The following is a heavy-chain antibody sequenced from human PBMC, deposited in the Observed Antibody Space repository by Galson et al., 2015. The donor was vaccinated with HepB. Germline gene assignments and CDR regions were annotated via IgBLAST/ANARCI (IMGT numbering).Heavy chain of an antibody. J-gene: IGHJ4*02. D-gene: IGHD4-17*01. CDR1: GFTVSSNY. CDR3: ARVEIVDYGDFSFDY. Sequence: SLRLSCAASGFTVSSNYMSWVRQAPGKGLEWVSVIYSGGSTYYADSVKGRFTISRDNSKNTLYLQMNSLRAEDTAVYYCARVEIVDYGDFSFDYWGQGTLVTVSS. CDR2: IYSGGST. V-gene: IGHV3-53*01.